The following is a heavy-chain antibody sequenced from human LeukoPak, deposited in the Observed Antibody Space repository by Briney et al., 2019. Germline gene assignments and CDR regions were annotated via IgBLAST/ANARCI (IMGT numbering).Heavy chain of an antibody. CDR3: ARSLVGSTYFDY. CDR2: ISTGGNT. J-gene: IGHJ4*02. V-gene: IGHV4-4*07. Sequence: GSLRLSCTVSGGSISGYNWNWIRQPAGKGLEWIGRISTGGNTAYNPSLKSRITLSLDTTKNQLSLNLTSVTAADTAMYYCARSLVGSTYFDYWGQGTLVTVSS. CDR1: GGSISGYN. D-gene: IGHD2-2*01.